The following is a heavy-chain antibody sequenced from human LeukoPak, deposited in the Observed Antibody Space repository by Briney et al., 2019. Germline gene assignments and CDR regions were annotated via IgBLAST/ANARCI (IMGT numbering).Heavy chain of an antibody. CDR3: ANLGSSELRVPASQGN. CDR1: GGSISSGSYY. D-gene: IGHD2-2*01. Sequence: PSETLSLTCTVSGGSISSGSYYWSWIRQPAGKGLEWIGRIYTSGSTNYNPSLKSRVTISVDTSKNQFSLKLSSVTAADTAVYYCANLGSSELRVPASQGNWGQGTLVTVSS. V-gene: IGHV4-61*02. J-gene: IGHJ4*02. CDR2: IYTSGST.